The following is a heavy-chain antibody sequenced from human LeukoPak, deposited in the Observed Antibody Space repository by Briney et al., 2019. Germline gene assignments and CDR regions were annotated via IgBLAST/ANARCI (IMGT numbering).Heavy chain of an antibody. D-gene: IGHD3-22*01. CDR1: GFTFSSYE. CDR3: ARDLREDYYDSSGYYRYYYYGMDV. Sequence: GGSLRLSCAASGFTFSSYEMNWVRQAPGKGLEWVSYISSSGSTIYYADSVKGRFTISGDNAKNSLYLQMNSLRAEDAAVYYCARDLREDYYDSSGYYRYYYYGMDVWGQGTTVTVSS. J-gene: IGHJ6*02. V-gene: IGHV3-48*03. CDR2: ISSSGSTI.